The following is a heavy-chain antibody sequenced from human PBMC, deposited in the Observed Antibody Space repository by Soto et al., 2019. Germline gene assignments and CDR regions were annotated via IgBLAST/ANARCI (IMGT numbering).Heavy chain of an antibody. CDR1: GYTFTTYG. D-gene: IGHD3-22*01. CDR2: ISTYNGNT. V-gene: IGHV1-18*01. CDR3: ARGPTDYYDNSGDYFLDY. Sequence: QVQLVQSGAEVKKPGASVKVSCKASGYTFTTYGTSWVRQAPGQGLDWMGWISTYNGNTKYAERLQGRVTMTKDTTTSTAYMELRSLRSDDKAVYYCARGPTDYYDNSGDYFLDYLGQGTLVTVSS. J-gene: IGHJ4*02.